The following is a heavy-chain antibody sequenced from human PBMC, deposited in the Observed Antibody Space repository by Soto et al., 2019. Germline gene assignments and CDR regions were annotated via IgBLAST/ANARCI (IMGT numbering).Heavy chain of an antibody. D-gene: IGHD1-26*01. CDR3: VRQGIGVLHCLVGV. V-gene: IGHV4-59*08. CDR1: GDSISSYN. J-gene: IGHJ6*02. CDR2: FRSSGGT. Sequence: QVQLQESGPGLVKPSETLSLTCTVSGDSISSYNLAWIRQPPGKGLEWIGYFRSSGGTSYNPSLKRRVAVAADASSRQCSLTLSSVTAADTAVYYCVRQGIGVLHCLVGVWGQGTTFTVS.